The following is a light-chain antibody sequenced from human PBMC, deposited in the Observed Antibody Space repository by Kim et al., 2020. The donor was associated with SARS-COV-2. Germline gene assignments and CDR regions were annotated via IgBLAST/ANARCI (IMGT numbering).Light chain of an antibody. CDR2: AAS. Sequence: EIVLTQSPGTLSLSPGERASLSCRASQSVWNAYLAWYQQKPGQAPRLLIYAASNRAAGIPDRFSGSGSGTDSTLTISRLGPEDFAVYFCQYYGSPITFGQGTRLEIK. CDR1: QSVWNAY. J-gene: IGKJ5*01. V-gene: IGKV3-20*01. CDR3: QYYGSPIT.